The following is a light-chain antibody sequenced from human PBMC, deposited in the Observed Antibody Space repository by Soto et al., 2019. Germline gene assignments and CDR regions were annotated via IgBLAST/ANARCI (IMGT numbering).Light chain of an antibody. CDR2: DVS. V-gene: IGLV2-14*01. CDR1: SSDVGGYKY. J-gene: IGLJ1*01. CDR3: SSYTSSTTYV. Sequence: QAVVTQPASVSGSPGQSITISCTGTSSDVGGYKYVSWYQHHPGKGPKLMLYDVSNRPSGVSNRFSGSKSGNTASLTISGLQAEDEADYYCSSYTSSTTYVFGTGTQLTVL.